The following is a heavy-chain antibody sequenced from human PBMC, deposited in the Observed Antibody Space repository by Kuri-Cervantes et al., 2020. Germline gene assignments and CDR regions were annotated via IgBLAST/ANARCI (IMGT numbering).Heavy chain of an antibody. CDR3: AREYGSGSGYFDY. V-gene: IGHV3-7*01. CDR1: GFTFSSYW. CDR2: TKEDSSEK. Sequence: GGSLRLSCAASGFTFSSYWMSWVRQAPGKGLEWVANTKEDSSEKNYVDSVKGRFTISRDNAKNSLYLQMNSLRAEDTAVYYCAREYGSGSGYFDYWGQGTLVTVSS. D-gene: IGHD3-10*01. J-gene: IGHJ4*02.